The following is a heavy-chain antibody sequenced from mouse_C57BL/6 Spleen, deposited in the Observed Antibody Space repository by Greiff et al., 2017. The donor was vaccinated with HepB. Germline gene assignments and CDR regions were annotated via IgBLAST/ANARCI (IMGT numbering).Heavy chain of an antibody. CDR1: GYAFSSYW. Sequence: QVQLQQSGAELVKPGASVKISCKASGYAFSSYWMNWVKQRPGKGLEWIGQIYPGDGDTNYNGKFKGKATLTADKSSITAYMQLSSLTSEDSAVYFCARAYYSNWGYYAMDYWGQGTSVTVSS. CDR2: IYPGDGDT. D-gene: IGHD2-5*01. CDR3: ARAYYSNWGYYAMDY. V-gene: IGHV1-80*01. J-gene: IGHJ4*01.